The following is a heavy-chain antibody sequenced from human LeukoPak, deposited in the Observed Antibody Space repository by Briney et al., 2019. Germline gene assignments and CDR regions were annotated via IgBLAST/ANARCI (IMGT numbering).Heavy chain of an antibody. CDR2: IIPILGIA. J-gene: IGHJ4*02. CDR1: GGTFSSYA. D-gene: IGHD3-10*01. V-gene: IGHV1-69*04. Sequence: ASVKVSCKASGGTFSSYAISWVRQAPGQGLEWMGRIIPILGIANYAQKFQGRVTITADKSTSTAYMELSSLRSEDTAVYYCARDSTRSHAGLGYWGQGTPVTVSS. CDR3: ARDSTRSHAGLGY.